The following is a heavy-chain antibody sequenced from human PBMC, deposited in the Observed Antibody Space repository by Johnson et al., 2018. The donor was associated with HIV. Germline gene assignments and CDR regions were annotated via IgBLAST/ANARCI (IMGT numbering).Heavy chain of an antibody. CDR1: GFTFGSYV. J-gene: IGHJ3*02. CDR2: ISGSGAST. Sequence: VQLVESGGGLVQPGGSLRLSCAASGFTFGSYVMSWVRQAPGKGLEWVSAISGSGASTYYADSLKGRCTITKDNSKNTLYLQMNRRKAEDTALYYCAKDIYGYDAFDIWGQGTMVTVSS. D-gene: IGHD5-24*01. CDR3: AKDIYGYDAFDI. V-gene: IGHV3-23*04.